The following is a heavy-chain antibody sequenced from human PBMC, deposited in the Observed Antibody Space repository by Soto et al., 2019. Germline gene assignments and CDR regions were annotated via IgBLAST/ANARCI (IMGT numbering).Heavy chain of an antibody. CDR2: IIPIFGTA. CDR1: GGTFSSYA. D-gene: IGHD6-6*01. Sequence: SVKVSCKASGGTFSSYAISWVRQAPGQGLEWMGGIIPIFGTANYAQKFQGRVTITADESTSTAYMELSSLRSEDTAVYYCARSPYAAARNYYYYGMDVWGQGTTVTVYS. J-gene: IGHJ6*02. CDR3: ARSPYAAARNYYYYGMDV. V-gene: IGHV1-69*13.